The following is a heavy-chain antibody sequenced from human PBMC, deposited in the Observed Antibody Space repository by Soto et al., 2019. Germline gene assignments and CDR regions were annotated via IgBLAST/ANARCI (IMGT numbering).Heavy chain of an antibody. Sequence: ASVKVSCKASGYTFTSYCISWVRQAPGQGLEWMGWISAYNGNTNYAQKLQGRVTMTTDTSTSTAYMELRSLRSDDTAVYYCARGLYYDFWSGYYNYYYYGMDVWGQGTTVTVSS. CDR3: ARGLYYDFWSGYYNYYYYGMDV. J-gene: IGHJ6*02. CDR2: ISAYNGNT. CDR1: GYTFTSYC. V-gene: IGHV1-18*01. D-gene: IGHD3-3*01.